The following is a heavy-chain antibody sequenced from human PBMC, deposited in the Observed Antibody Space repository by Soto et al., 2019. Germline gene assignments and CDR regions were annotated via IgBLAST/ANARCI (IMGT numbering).Heavy chain of an antibody. Sequence: PSETLSLTCTVSGGSITTYQWSWIRQPPGKGLEWIGGYSGFTNYNPSLESRATISVDHSKNQFFPTLRSVTAADTAVYYCARDYGDYSFFFDYWGQGALVTVSS. CDR3: ARDYGDYSFFFDY. CDR2: YSGFT. CDR1: GGSITTYQ. J-gene: IGHJ4*02. V-gene: IGHV4-59*01. D-gene: IGHD4-17*01.